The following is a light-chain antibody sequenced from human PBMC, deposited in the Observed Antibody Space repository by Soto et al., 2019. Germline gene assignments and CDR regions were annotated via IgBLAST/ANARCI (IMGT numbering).Light chain of an antibody. V-gene: IGKV1-9*01. CDR1: QGIRNY. Sequence: DIQLYQSPSFLSASVGDRVTITCRASQGIRNYLAWYQQKPGKAPKVLISAASTLQSGVPSRFSGSGSGTEFTLTINSLQPEDFATYYCQQFNTDPPLTFGGGTKVDIK. CDR3: QQFNTDPPLT. J-gene: IGKJ4*01. CDR2: AAS.